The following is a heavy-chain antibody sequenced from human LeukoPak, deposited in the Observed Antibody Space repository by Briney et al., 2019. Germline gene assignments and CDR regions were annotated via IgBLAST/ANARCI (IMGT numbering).Heavy chain of an antibody. J-gene: IGHJ6*02. CDR3: ARDRGSFYYGMDV. CDR1: GYTFSDYY. D-gene: IGHD1-26*01. Sequence: GGSLRLSCAASGYTFSDYYMSWIRQAPGKGLEWVSYISSSSSYTNYADSVKGRFTISRDNAKNSLYLQMNSLRAEDTAVYYCARDRGSFYYGMDVWGQGTTVTVSS. V-gene: IGHV3-11*06. CDR2: ISSSSSYT.